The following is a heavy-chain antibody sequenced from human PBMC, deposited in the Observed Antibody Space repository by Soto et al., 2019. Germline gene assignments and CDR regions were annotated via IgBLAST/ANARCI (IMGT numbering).Heavy chain of an antibody. Sequence: GESLKSAGKGSGYSFTIYWIGWVRQMPGKGLEWMGIIYPGDSDTRYSPSFQGQVTISADKSISTAYLQWSSLKASDTAMYYCAREYSAGGDYWGQGTLVTVSS. D-gene: IGHD5-12*01. J-gene: IGHJ4*02. CDR1: GYSFTIYW. V-gene: IGHV5-51*01. CDR3: AREYSAGGDY. CDR2: IYPGDSDT.